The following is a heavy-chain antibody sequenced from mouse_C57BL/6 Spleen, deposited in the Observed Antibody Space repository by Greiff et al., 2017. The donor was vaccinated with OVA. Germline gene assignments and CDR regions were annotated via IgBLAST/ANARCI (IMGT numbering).Heavy chain of an antibody. V-gene: IGHV1-19*01. J-gene: IGHJ3*01. Sequence: SGPVLVKPGASVKMSCKASGYTFTDYYMNWVKQSHGKSLEWIGVINPYNGGTSYNQKFKGKATLTVDKSSSTAYMELNSLTSEDSAVYYCARGDDGYYDFAYWGQGTLVTVSA. CDR1: GYTFTDYY. CDR2: INPYNGGT. CDR3: ARGDDGYYDFAY. D-gene: IGHD2-3*01.